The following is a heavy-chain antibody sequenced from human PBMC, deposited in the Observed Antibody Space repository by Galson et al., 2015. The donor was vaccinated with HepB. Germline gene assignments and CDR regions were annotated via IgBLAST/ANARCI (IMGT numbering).Heavy chain of an antibody. J-gene: IGHJ5*02. CDR2: INPSGGST. Sequence: SVKVSCKASAYTFTSYYIHWVRQAPGQGLEWMGIINPSGGSTDYAQKFQGRVTMTRDTSTSTVYMELSSLRSEDTAVYYCARGGRPYNWFETWGQGTLVTVSS. CDR1: AYTFTSYY. V-gene: IGHV1-46*01. CDR3: ARGGRPYNWFET. D-gene: IGHD3-16*01.